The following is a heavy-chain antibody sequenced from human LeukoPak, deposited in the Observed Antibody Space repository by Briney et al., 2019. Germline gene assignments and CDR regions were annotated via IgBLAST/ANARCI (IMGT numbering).Heavy chain of an antibody. V-gene: IGHV4-39*01. CDR2: IYYRGNT. J-gene: IGHJ4*02. CDR1: GDSISSYNYF. CDR3: ARASSGYYWDFDY. Sequence: SETLSLTCTDSGDSISSYNYFWGWIRQPPGKGLEWVGSIYYRGNTYYNPSLKSRVTLSADTSKNQFSLKVTSVTAADTAVYYCARASSGYYWDFDYWGQGALVTVSS. D-gene: IGHD3-22*01.